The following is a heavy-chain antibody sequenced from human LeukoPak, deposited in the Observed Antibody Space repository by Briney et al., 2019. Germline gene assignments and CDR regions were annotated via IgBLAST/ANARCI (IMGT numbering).Heavy chain of an antibody. CDR1: GGSISSSNW. D-gene: IGHD3-10*01. CDR2: IYHSGST. V-gene: IGHV4-4*02. J-gene: IGHJ5*02. CDR3: ARDWGVRGDGGYNWFDP. Sequence: SETLSLTCAVSGGSISSSNWWSWVRQPPGKGLEWIGEIYHSGSTNYNPSLKSRVTISVDKSKNQLSLKLSSVTAADTAVYYCARDWGVRGDGGYNWFDPWGQGTLVTVSS.